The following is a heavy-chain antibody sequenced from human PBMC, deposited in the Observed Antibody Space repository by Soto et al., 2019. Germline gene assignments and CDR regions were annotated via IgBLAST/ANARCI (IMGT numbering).Heavy chain of an antibody. CDR3: ARRTGSGAFDI. J-gene: IGHJ3*02. V-gene: IGHV3-21*01. Sequence: VGSLRLSCAASGFTFSSYSMNWVRQAPGKGLEWVSSISSSSSYIYYADSVKGRFTISRDNAKNSLYLQMNSLRAEDTAVYYCARRTGSGAFDIWGQGTMVTVS. CDR2: ISSSSSYI. CDR1: GFTFSSYS. D-gene: IGHD2-15*01.